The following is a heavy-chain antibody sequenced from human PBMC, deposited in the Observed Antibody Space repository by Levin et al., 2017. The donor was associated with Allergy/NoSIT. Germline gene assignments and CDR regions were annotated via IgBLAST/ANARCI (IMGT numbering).Heavy chain of an antibody. D-gene: IGHD3-10*01. V-gene: IGHV1-18*01. Sequence: GASVKVSCKASGYSFIDYGINWVRQAPGQGLEWMGWISPYNGNTDYAQNLQGRVTMTTDTSTSTAYIGLTSLASDDSAVYYCASGAPLDYWGQGTLVTVSS. J-gene: IGHJ4*02. CDR1: GYSFIDYG. CDR2: ISPYNGNT. CDR3: ASGAPLDY.